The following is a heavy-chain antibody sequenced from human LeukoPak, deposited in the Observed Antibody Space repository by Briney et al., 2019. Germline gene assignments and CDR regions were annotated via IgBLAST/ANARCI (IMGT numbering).Heavy chain of an antibody. V-gene: IGHV3-21*01. CDR1: GFTFSSYS. J-gene: IGHJ5*02. D-gene: IGHD3-3*01. CDR3: ARAGITIFGVITA. Sequence: PGGSLRLSCAASGFTFSSYSMSWVRQAPGKGLEWVSSISSSSSYIYYADSVKGRFTISRDNAKNSLYLQMNSLRAEDTAVYYCARAGITIFGVITAWGQGTLVTVSS. CDR2: ISSSSSYI.